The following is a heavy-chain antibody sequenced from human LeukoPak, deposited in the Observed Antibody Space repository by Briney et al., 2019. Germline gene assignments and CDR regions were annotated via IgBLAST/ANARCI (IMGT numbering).Heavy chain of an antibody. J-gene: IGHJ4*02. Sequence: ASVKVSCKPSVYTFTGYYMHWVRQAPGQGLEWMGWINPNSGGTNYAQKFQGRVTMTRDTSISTAYMELSRLRSDDTAVYYCASGGRLYENSGYYHDYWGQGTPVTVSS. V-gene: IGHV1-2*02. CDR2: INPNSGGT. D-gene: IGHD3-22*01. CDR1: VYTFTGYY. CDR3: ASGGRLYENSGYYHDY.